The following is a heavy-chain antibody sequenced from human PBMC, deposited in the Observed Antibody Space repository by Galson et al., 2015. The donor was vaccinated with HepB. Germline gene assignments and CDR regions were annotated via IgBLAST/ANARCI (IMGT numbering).Heavy chain of an antibody. Sequence: SVKVSCTASGYTFREYGISWVRQAPGQRLEWMGWISAYNGQTKYARNLQDRLSVTIDTFTSTAYMELWSLSPDDTAVYYCVREYYFGSGHELSFAYWGQGTLVTVSA. D-gene: IGHD3-10*01. J-gene: IGHJ4*02. CDR1: GYTFREYG. V-gene: IGHV1-18*01. CDR3: VREYYFGSGHELSFAY. CDR2: ISAYNGQT.